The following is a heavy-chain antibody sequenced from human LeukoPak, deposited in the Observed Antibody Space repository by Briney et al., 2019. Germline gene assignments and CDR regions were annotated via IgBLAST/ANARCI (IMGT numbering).Heavy chain of an antibody. CDR3: QRGRLQVDY. CDR1: LLTFLILS. V-gene: IGHV3-7*01. J-gene: IGHJ4*02. D-gene: IGHD2-21*02. Sequence: RGSLRPSPAPSLLTFLILSIGTGCEAPGERLQCVSNINQEGSEKYYVDSVKVRFTISRDNAKKSLYLQMNRLRAEDTALNYFQRGRLQVDYWGQGTLVTVSS. CDR2: INQEGSEK.